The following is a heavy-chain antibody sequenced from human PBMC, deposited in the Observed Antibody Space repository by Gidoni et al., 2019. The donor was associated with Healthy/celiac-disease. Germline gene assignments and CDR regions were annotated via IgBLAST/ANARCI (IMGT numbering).Heavy chain of an antibody. V-gene: IGHV4-59*01. D-gene: IGHD5-12*01. Sequence: QVQLQESGPGLVKPSETLSLTCTVSGGSISSYYWSWIRQPPGKGLEWIGYIYYSGSTNYNPSLKSRVTISVDTSKNQFSLKLSSVTAADTAVYYCARDRGEYSGYDGYYGMDVWGQGTTVTVSS. CDR1: GGSISSYY. CDR2: IYYSGST. CDR3: ARDRGEYSGYDGYYGMDV. J-gene: IGHJ6*02.